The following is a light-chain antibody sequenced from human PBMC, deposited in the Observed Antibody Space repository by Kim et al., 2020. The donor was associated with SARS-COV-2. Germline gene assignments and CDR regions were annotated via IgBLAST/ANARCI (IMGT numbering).Light chain of an antibody. J-gene: IGLJ3*02. Sequence: QSVLTQPPSASGTPGQRVTISCSGSTSNIGSNTIHWYQQLPGTAPRLLIHTDNQRPSGVPDRFSGSKSGTSASLAISGLQSGDEAHYYCAAWDDSLNGWVFGGGTQLTVL. CDR3: AAWDDSLNGWV. V-gene: IGLV1-44*01. CDR2: TDN. CDR1: TSNIGSNT.